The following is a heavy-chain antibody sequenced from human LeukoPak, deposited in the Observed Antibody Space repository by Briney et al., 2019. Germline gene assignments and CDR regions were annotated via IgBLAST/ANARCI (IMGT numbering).Heavy chain of an antibody. V-gene: IGHV1-2*02. Sequence: ASVKVSCKASGYTFTGYYMHWVRQAPGQGLEWMGWINPNSGGTDYAQRFQGRVTMTRDTSISTAYMELSRLTSDDTAIYYCVRDDVATNPLEFDYWGQGTLVTVSS. CDR1: GYTFTGYY. J-gene: IGHJ4*02. D-gene: IGHD5-24*01. CDR3: VRDDVATNPLEFDY. CDR2: INPNSGGT.